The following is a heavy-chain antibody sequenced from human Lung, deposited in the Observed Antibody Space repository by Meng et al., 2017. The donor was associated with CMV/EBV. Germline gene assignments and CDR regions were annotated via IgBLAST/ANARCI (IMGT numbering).Heavy chain of an antibody. CDR1: GFSLTTSGVG. J-gene: IGHJ4*01. Sequence: QITLKESGPTLVKPTQTLTLTCTFSGFSLTTSGVGVGWIRQPPGKALEWLALIYWDDDKRYRPSLKNRLIITEDTSKNQVVLTLLNMHPVDTATYYCVHAIGQWQLQGTYFDYWGHGTLVIVSS. CDR2: IYWDDDK. V-gene: IGHV2-5*02. CDR3: VHAIGQWQLQGTYFDY. D-gene: IGHD6-19*01.